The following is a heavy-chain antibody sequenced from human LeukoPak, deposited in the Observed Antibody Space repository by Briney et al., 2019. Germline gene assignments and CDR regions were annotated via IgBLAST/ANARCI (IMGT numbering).Heavy chain of an antibody. D-gene: IGHD5-24*01. CDR3: ARDRDWMATILQDAFDI. J-gene: IGHJ3*02. V-gene: IGHV1-46*01. Sequence: ASVKVSCKASGYTFTSYYMHWVRQAPGQGLEWMGIINHSGGSTSYAQKFQGRVTMTRDMSTSTVYMELSSLRSEDTAVYYCARDRDWMATILQDAFDIWGQGTMVTVSS. CDR2: INHSGGST. CDR1: GYTFTSYY.